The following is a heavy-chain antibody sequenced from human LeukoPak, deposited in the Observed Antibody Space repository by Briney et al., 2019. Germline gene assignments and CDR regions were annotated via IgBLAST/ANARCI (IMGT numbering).Heavy chain of an antibody. D-gene: IGHD6-19*01. CDR3: ARGYSSGWYTADGMDV. CDR2: IWYDGSNK. J-gene: IGHJ6*02. CDR1: GFTFSSYG. Sequence: GILRLSCAASGFTFSSYGMHWVRQAPGKGLEWVAVIWYDGSNKYYADSVKGRFTISRDNSKNTLYLQMNSLRAEDTAVYYCARGYSSGWYTADGMDVWGQGTTVTVSS. V-gene: IGHV3-33*01.